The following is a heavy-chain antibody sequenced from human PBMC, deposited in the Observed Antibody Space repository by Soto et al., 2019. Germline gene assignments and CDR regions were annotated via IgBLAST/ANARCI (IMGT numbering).Heavy chain of an antibody. D-gene: IGHD3-3*01. J-gene: IGHJ6*02. CDR1: GYTFTDYW. V-gene: IGHV5-51*01. CDR2: IYPGDSDT. CDR3: ARHISNLRYYYYAMAV. Sequence: GESLKISCQGSGYTFTDYWIGWVRQLPGKGLEWMCIIYPGDSDTRYSPSFQGHVTITVDKSTSTAYLQWNTLKASDTAMYYWARHISNLRYYYYAMAVCGQGTTVTVS.